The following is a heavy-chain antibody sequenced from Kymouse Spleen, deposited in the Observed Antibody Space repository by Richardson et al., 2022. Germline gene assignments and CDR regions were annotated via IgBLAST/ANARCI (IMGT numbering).Heavy chain of an antibody. D-gene: IGHD3-10*01. CDR2: IYYSGST. V-gene: IGHV4-61*01. J-gene: IGHJ6*02. Sequence: QVQLQESGPGLVKPSETLSLTCTVSGGSVSSGSYYWSWIRQPPGKGLEWIGYIYYSGSTNYNPSLKSRVTISVDTSKNQFSLKLSSVTAADTAVYYCARGGYYGSGALRSSYYGMDVWGQGTTVTVSS. CDR3: ARGGYYGSGALRSSYYGMDV. CDR1: GGSVSSGSYY.